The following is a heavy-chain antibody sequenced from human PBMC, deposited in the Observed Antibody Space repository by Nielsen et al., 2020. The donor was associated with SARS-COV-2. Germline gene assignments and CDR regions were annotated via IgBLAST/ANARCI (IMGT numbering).Heavy chain of an antibody. J-gene: IGHJ4*02. CDR1: GGSISSGGYY. CDR3: ARDRGGYDSSGYNPGYYFDY. CDR2: IYYSGST. D-gene: IGHD3-22*01. V-gene: IGHV4-31*03. Sequence: SETLSLTCTVSGGSISSGGYYWSWIRQHPGKGLEWIGYIYYSGSTYYNPSLKSRVTISVDTSKNQFSLKLSSVTAADTAVYYCARDRGGYDSSGYNPGYYFDYWGQGTLVTVSS.